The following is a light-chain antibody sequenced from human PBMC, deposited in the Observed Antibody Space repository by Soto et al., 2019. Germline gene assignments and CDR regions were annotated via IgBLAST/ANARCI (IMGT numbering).Light chain of an antibody. V-gene: IGLV2-23*01. J-gene: IGLJ3*02. CDR3: CSYAGSGTWV. CDR1: SSDVGSYNL. Sequence: QSALTQPASVSGSPGQSITISCTGTSSDVGSYNLVSWCQQHPGKAPKLMIYEGSKRPSGVSNRFSVSKSGNTASRTISGLQAEDEADYYCCSYAGSGTWVFGGGTKVTVL. CDR2: EGS.